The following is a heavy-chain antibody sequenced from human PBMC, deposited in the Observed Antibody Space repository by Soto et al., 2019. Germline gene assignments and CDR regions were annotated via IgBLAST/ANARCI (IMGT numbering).Heavy chain of an antibody. D-gene: IGHD1-26*01. CDR1: GFTFSNAW. CDR2: IKSKTDGGTT. J-gene: IGHJ4*02. CDR3: TTVDLLWELPPRGCY. V-gene: IGHV3-15*01. Sequence: EVQLVESGGGLIKPGGSLRLSCAASGFTFSNAWMSWVRQAPGKGLEWVGRIKSKTDGGTTDYAAPVKGRFTISSDDSKTTLYLQMNSLNTEDTAVYYCTTVDLLWELPPRGCYWGQGTLVTVSS.